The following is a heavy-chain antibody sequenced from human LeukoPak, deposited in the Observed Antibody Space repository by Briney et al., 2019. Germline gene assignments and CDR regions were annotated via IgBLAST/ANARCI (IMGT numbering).Heavy chain of an antibody. V-gene: IGHV3-66*01. CDR2: IYSGGST. Sequence: GGSLRLSCAASGFTVSSNYMSWVRQAPGKGLEWASVIYSGGSTYYADSMKGRFTISRDNSKNTLYLQMNSLRAEDTAVYYCAGTDYGDYSTGYYGMDVWGQGTTVTVSS. D-gene: IGHD4-17*01. J-gene: IGHJ6*02. CDR3: AGTDYGDYSTGYYGMDV. CDR1: GFTVSSNY.